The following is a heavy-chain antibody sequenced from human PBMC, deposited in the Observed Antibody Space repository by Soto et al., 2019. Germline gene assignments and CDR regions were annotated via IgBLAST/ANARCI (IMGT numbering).Heavy chain of an antibody. Sequence: GVLRVFAEAPGFSFSSYAMSWVRQAPGKGLELVSTISGSGGGTYYADSMKGRFTISRDNSKNTLYLQMYSLRVEDTAVYYCAGESDHWGQGTLVTGS. CDR3: AGESDH. V-gene: IGHV3-23*01. J-gene: IGHJ4*02. CDR2: ISGSGGGT. CDR1: GFSFSSYA.